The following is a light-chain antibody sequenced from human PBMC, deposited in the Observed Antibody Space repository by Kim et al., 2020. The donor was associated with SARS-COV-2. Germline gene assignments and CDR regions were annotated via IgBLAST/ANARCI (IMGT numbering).Light chain of an antibody. V-gene: IGKV1-17*03. Sequence: DIQMTQSPSAMSASVXDTDXXXFXXXQXINIYLAWFQQRPGDVPKRXIYXXSNLXSGVPXRFXGSGXGTEFTLTISSXQPKDFATYXXXXXSTYPLXXGXGT. CDR2: XXS. J-gene: IGKJ4*01. CDR3: XXXSTYPLX. CDR1: QXINIY.